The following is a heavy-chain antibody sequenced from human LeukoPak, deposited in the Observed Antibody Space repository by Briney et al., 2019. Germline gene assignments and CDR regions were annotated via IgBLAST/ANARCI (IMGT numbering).Heavy chain of an antibody. J-gene: IGHJ4*02. V-gene: IGHV1-69*04. Sequence: SVTVSCKASGGTFSSYAISWVRQAPGQGLEWMGRIIPISGIANYAQKFQGRVTITADKSTSTAYMELSSLRSEDTAVYYCASLGSSKEWRESFDYWGQGTLVTVSS. CDR3: ASLGSSKEWRESFDY. CDR1: GGTFSSYA. D-gene: IGHD2-2*01. CDR2: IIPISGIA.